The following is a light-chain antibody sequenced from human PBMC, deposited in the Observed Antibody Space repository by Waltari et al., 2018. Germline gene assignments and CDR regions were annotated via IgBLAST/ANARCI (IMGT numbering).Light chain of an antibody. J-gene: IGKJ1*01. Sequence: DIQMTQPPSTLSASVGARVTITSRASQRIHSWLAWYQQKPGKAPHLLIYEATSLHSGVPSRFSGRGSGTEFTLTISSLQPDDFAAYYCQQYHSSSRTFGQGTNVEMK. CDR2: EAT. CDR1: QRIHSW. V-gene: IGKV1-5*01. CDR3: QQYHSSSRT.